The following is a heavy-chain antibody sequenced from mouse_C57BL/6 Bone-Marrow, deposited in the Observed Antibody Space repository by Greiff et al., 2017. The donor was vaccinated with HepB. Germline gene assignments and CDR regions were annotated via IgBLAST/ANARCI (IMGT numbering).Heavy chain of an antibody. V-gene: IGHV5-12*01. J-gene: IGHJ4*01. CDR1: GFTFSDYY. CDR2: ISNGGGST. D-gene: IGHD1-1*01. CDR3: ARHAPFITTVDYYAMDY. Sequence: EVQRVESGGGLVQPGGSLKLSCAASGFTFSDYYMYWVRQTPEKRLEWVAYISNGGGSTYYPDTVKGRFTISRDNAKNTLYLQMSRLKSEDTAMYYCARHAPFITTVDYYAMDYWGQGTSVTVSS.